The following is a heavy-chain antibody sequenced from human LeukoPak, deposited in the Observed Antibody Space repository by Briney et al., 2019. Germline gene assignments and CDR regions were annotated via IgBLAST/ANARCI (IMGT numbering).Heavy chain of an antibody. V-gene: IGHV1-69*05. D-gene: IGHD3-10*01. CDR2: IIPIFGTA. CDR3: VRDGSGSQCANDMDV. CDR1: EATFTSYA. J-gene: IGHJ6*03. Sequence: LGKLSGSASEATFTSYAITRVSQSPGQGLGWRRGIIPIFGTANYEQTYTGRVTVTTAASTTTAYMELCSLTAEEPAVHYCVRDGSGSQCANDMDVWGKGTTVTVSS.